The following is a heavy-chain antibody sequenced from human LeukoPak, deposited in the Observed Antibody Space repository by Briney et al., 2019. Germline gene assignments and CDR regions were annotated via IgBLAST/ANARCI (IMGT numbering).Heavy chain of an antibody. CDR3: ARAYYYDSSGYSY. D-gene: IGHD3-22*01. Sequence: ASVKVSCKASGYTFTNYGITWVRQAPGQGLEWMGRIIPILGIANYAQKFQGRVTITADKSTSTAYMELSSLRSEDTAVYYCARAYYYDSSGYSYWGQGTLVTVSS. J-gene: IGHJ4*02. CDR2: IIPILGIA. CDR1: GYTFTNYG. V-gene: IGHV1-69*04.